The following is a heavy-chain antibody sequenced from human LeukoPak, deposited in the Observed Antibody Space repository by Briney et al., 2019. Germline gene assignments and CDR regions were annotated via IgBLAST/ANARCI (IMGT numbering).Heavy chain of an antibody. Sequence: GGSLRLSCAASGFTFSNYEMNWVRQASGKGLEWVGLIRSKPNSYTTVYAASVKGRFTISRDDSKNTAYLQMNSLKAEDTAVYYCTRQECSGGSCSYVDYWGQGTLVTVSS. CDR3: TRQECSGGSCSYVDY. CDR2: IRSKPNSYTT. V-gene: IGHV3-73*01. J-gene: IGHJ4*02. CDR1: GFTFSNYE. D-gene: IGHD2-15*01.